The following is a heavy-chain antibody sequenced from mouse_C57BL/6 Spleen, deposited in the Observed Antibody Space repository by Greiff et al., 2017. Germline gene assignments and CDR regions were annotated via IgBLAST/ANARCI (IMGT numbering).Heavy chain of an antibody. V-gene: IGHV5-12*01. CDR2: ISNGGGST. J-gene: IGHJ3*01. CDR3: ARHDGFAY. Sequence: EVKLLESGGGLVQPGGSLKISCAASGFTFSDYYMYWVRQTPEKRLEWVAYISNGGGSTYYPDTVKGRFTISRDNAKNTLYLQMSRLKSEVTAMDYCARHDGFAYWGQGTLVTVSA. CDR1: GFTFSDYY.